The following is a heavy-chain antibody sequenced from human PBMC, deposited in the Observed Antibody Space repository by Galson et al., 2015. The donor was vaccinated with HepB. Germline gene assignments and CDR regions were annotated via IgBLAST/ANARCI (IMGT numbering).Heavy chain of an antibody. J-gene: IGHJ4*02. CDR2: INSDGSST. CDR3: ASRGPTGTTWQIDY. D-gene: IGHD1-1*01. Sequence: SLRLSCAASGFTFSSYWMHWVRQAPGKGLVWVSRINSDGSSTSYADSVKGRFTISRDNAKNTLYLQMNSLRAEDTVVYYCASRGPTGTTWQIDYWGQGTLVTVSS. CDR1: GFTFSSYW. V-gene: IGHV3-74*01.